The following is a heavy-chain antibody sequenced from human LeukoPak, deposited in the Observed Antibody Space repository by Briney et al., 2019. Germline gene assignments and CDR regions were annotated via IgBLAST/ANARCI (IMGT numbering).Heavy chain of an antibody. Sequence: AASVKVSCKVSGYTLTELSMHWVRQAPGKGLEWMGGFDPEDGETIYAQKFQGRVTMTEDTSTDTAYMELSSLRSEDTAVYYCATDGTRVGYNYTFHYWGQGTLVTVSS. D-gene: IGHD5-12*01. CDR2: FDPEDGET. J-gene: IGHJ4*02. V-gene: IGHV1-24*01. CDR1: GYTLTELS. CDR3: ATDGTRVGYNYTFHY.